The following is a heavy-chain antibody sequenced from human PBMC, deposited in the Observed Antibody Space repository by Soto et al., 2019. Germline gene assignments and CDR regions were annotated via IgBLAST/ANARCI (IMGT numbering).Heavy chain of an antibody. V-gene: IGHV4-59*03. CDR1: GGSIESYY. Sequence: QVQLQESGPGLVEPSETLSLTCTVSGGSIESYYWSWIRQSPGRGLEWIAYVYYTGSTAYNPSLKSRVTMSVDTSKYQFSLHLSSVTAADTAVYYCARSLWFGESPLSPWGQGTLVTVSS. D-gene: IGHD3-10*01. CDR3: ARSLWFGESPLSP. J-gene: IGHJ5*02. CDR2: VYYTGST.